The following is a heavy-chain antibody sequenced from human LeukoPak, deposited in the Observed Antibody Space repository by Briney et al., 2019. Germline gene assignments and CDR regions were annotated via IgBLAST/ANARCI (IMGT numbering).Heavy chain of an antibody. CDR1: GGSIRSSSYY. J-gene: IGHJ5*02. CDR3: ARHGLRYCSSTSCYPLNWFDP. CDR2: IYYSGST. Sequence: SETLSLTCTVSGGSIRSSSYYWGWIRQPPGKGLEWIGSIYYSGSTYYNPSLKSRVTISVDTSKNQFSLKLSSVTAADTAVYYCARHGLRYCSSTSCYPLNWFDPWGQGTLVTVSS. V-gene: IGHV4-39*01. D-gene: IGHD2-2*01.